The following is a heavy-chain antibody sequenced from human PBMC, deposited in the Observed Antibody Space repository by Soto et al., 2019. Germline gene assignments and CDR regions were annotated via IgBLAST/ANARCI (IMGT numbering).Heavy chain of an antibody. CDR2: IGTAGDT. V-gene: IGHV3-13*01. J-gene: IGHJ4*02. D-gene: IGHD5-12*01. CDR3: AREMATNDPSPPFDY. CDR1: GFTFSSYD. Sequence: GGSLRLSCAASGFTFSSYDMHWVRQATGKGLEWVSAIGTAGDTYYPGSVRGRFTISRENAKNSLYPQMNSLRAEDTAVYYCAREMATNDPSPPFDYWGQGTLVTVSS.